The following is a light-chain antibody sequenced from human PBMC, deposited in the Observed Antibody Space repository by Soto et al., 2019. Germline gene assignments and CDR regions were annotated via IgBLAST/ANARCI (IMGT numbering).Light chain of an antibody. Sequence: HMTQSPSTLSASVGDRVSISCRASQSLDKWLAWYQQKPGEAPKLLVSDASNLESGVSSRFTGSGSGTEFTLTISSLQPDDFATYYCQQYTRYPYTFGQGTKVDIK. V-gene: IGKV1-5*01. CDR2: DAS. CDR1: QSLDKW. J-gene: IGKJ2*01. CDR3: QQYTRYPYT.